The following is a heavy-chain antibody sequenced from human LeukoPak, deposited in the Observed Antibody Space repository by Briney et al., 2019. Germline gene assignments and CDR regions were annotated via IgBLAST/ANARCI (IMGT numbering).Heavy chain of an antibody. CDR3: AKDARKGYYYDSSGYSIRAFDY. Sequence: GGSLRLSCAASGFTFSSYAMSWVRQAPGKGLEWVSAISGSGGSTYYADSVKGRFTISRDNSKNALYLQMNSLRAEDTAVYYCAKDARKGYYYDSSGYSIRAFDYWGQGTLVTVSS. V-gene: IGHV3-23*01. D-gene: IGHD3-22*01. J-gene: IGHJ4*02. CDR1: GFTFSSYA. CDR2: ISGSGGST.